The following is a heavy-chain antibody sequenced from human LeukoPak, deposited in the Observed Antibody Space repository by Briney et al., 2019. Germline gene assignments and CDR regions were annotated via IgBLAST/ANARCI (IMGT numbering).Heavy chain of an antibody. D-gene: IGHD6-13*01. CDR1: GYTFTGYY. V-gene: IGHV1-2*02. CDR3: ARVLGGSSSWSYFDY. J-gene: IGHJ4*02. CDR2: INPNSGGT. Sequence: ASVKVSCKASGYTFTGYYMHWVRQAPGQGLEWMGWINPNSGGTNYAQKFQGRATMTRDTSISTAYMELSRLRSDDTAVYYCARVLGGSSSWSYFDYWGQGTLVTVSS.